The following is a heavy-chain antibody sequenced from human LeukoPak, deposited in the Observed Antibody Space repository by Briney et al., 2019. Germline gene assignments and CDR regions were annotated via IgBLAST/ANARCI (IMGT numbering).Heavy chain of an antibody. CDR3: AKAEGYDILTGLDY. CDR2: IGASGGGT. V-gene: IGHV3-23*01. J-gene: IGHJ4*02. Sequence: GGSLTLSCATSGFTFSSYAMSWVRQAPGKGLEWVSGIGASGGGTYYADSVKGRFTISRDNSKNTLYLQMNSLRTEDTAVYYCAKAEGYDILTGLDYWGQGTLVTVSS. D-gene: IGHD3-9*01. CDR1: GFTFSSYA.